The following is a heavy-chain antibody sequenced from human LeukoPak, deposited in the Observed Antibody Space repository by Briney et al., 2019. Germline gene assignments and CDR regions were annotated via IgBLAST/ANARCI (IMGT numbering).Heavy chain of an antibody. J-gene: IGHJ4*02. CDR3: ARDPHYYDSSGYYGY. V-gene: IGHV4-4*07. Sequence: SETLSLTCAVYGGSFSGYYWSWIRQPAGKGLEWIGRIYTSGRNIYNPSLKSRVTISVDTSKNQFSLKLSSVTAADTAVYYCARDPHYYDSSGYYGYWGQGTLVTVSS. CDR2: IYTSGRN. CDR1: GGSFSGYY. D-gene: IGHD3-22*01.